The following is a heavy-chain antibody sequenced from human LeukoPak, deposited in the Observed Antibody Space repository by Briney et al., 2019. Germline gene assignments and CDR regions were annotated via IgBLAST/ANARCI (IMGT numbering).Heavy chain of an antibody. CDR2: ISGSGGST. D-gene: IGHD6-13*01. V-gene: IGHV3-23*01. J-gene: IGHJ5*02. CDR3: AKDQRLSSSWFSKKINWFDP. CDR1: GFTFSSYA. Sequence: HPGGSLRLSCAASGFTFSSYAMSWVRQAPGKGLEWVSAISGSGGSTYYADSVKGRFTISRDDSKNTLSLQMNSLRAEDTAVYYCAKDQRLSSSWFSKKINWFDPWGQGTLVTVSS.